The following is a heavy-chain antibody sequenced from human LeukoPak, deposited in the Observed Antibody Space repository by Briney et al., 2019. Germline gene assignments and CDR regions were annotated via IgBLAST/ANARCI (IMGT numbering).Heavy chain of an antibody. Sequence: SQTLSLTCTVSGGSISSGGYYWSWIRQHPGKGLEWIGYIYYSGSTYYNPSPKSRVTISVDTSKNQFSLKLSSVTAADTAVYYCARHGSRGWELRPNWFDPWGQGTLVTVSS. CDR1: GGSISSGGYY. CDR3: ARHGSRGWELRPNWFDP. D-gene: IGHD1-26*01. CDR2: IYYSGST. V-gene: IGHV4-31*03. J-gene: IGHJ5*02.